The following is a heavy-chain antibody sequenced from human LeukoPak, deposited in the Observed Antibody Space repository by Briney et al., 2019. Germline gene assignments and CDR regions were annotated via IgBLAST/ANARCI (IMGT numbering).Heavy chain of an antibody. CDR2: IHYTGNT. V-gene: IGHV4-59*01. D-gene: IGHD6-13*01. CDR1: GGSISSYY. J-gene: IGHJ4*02. CDR3: ARAAWYSSSWYFDY. Sequence: SETLSLTCTVSGGSISSYYWSWIRQPPGKGLEWIGNIHYTGNTKYNPSLKSRVTISVDTSKNQFSLKLTSVTAADTAIYYCARAAWYSSSWYFDYWGQGTLVTVSS.